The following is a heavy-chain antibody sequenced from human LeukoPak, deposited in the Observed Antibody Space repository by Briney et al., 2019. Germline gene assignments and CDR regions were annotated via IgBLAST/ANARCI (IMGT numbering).Heavy chain of an antibody. D-gene: IGHD5-18*01. J-gene: IGHJ5*02. CDR3: ARDPVYSYGSSGALNWFDP. CDR2: IYTSGSN. Sequence: SETLSLTCTVSGGSISSYYWSWIRQPAGKGLEWIGRIYTSGSNNYNPSLKSRVNMSVDTSKNQFSLKLSSVTAADTAVYYCARDPVYSYGSSGALNWFDPWGQGTLVTVSS. V-gene: IGHV4-4*07. CDR1: GGSISSYY.